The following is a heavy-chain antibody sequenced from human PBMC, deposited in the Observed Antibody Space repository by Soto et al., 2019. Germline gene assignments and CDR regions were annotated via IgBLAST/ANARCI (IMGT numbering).Heavy chain of an antibody. V-gene: IGHV3-23*01. CDR3: AKRRGAGGHFDY. Sequence: PGGSLRLSCAASGFTFTSYAMGWVGHAPGKGVEWVSVISSGGSTYYADSVRGRFTISRDNSKHTLSLQMNSLRAEDTAVYYCAKRRGAGGHFDYWGQGALVTVSS. CDR1: GFTFTSYA. D-gene: IGHD2-15*01. J-gene: IGHJ4*02. CDR2: ISSGGST.